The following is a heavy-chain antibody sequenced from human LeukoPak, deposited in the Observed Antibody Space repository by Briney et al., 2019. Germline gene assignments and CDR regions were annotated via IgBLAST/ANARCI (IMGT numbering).Heavy chain of an antibody. CDR1: GVSISSSNW. CDR3: ARVDYDSSGPA. D-gene: IGHD3-22*01. Sequence: SETLSLTCAVSGVSISSSNWGSRVRQPPGQGLEWIGEIYHSGSTNYNPSLKSRVTISVDKSKNQFSLKLSSVTAADTAVYYCARVDYDSSGPAWGQGTLVTVSS. CDR2: IYHSGST. J-gene: IGHJ4*02. V-gene: IGHV4-4*02.